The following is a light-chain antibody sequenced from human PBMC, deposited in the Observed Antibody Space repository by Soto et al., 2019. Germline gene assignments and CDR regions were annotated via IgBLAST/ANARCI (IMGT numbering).Light chain of an antibody. V-gene: IGKV3-15*01. CDR3: QHYDNWPIT. J-gene: IGKJ5*01. CDR2: GAS. Sequence: EIVLTQSRGTLSLSPGDRATLSCRASQYIGSAVAWYQQKPGQAPRLLIYGASTRATGFPARFSGSRSGTEFTLTISSLQSEDFAIYYCQHYDNWPITFGQGTRLEIK. CDR1: QYIGSA.